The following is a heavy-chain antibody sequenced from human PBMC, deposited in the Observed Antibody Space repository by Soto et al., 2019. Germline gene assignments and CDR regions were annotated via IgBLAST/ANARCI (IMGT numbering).Heavy chain of an antibody. D-gene: IGHD5-18*01. V-gene: IGHV4-30-2*01. CDR3: ARDRGGPRRYSYGSGYFDY. CDR1: GGSVSITGYS. J-gene: IGHJ4*02. CDR2: IYHGGIT. Sequence: QLQLQESGSGLVKPSQTLSLTCAVSGGSVSITGYSWTWIRQPPGKGLEWIGYIYHGGITYYYPSLKSRVTISVDGAKNQFSRKLSAVSAADTAVYYCARDRGGPRRYSYGSGYFDYWGQGTLVTVSS.